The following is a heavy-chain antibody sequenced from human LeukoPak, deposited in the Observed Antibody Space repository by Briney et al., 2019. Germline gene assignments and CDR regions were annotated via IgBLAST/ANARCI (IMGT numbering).Heavy chain of an antibody. D-gene: IGHD1-26*01. CDR1: GYTFTSYY. J-gene: IGHJ6*02. CDR3: ARALGGATHYYYGMDV. V-gene: IGHV1-46*01. Sequence: DSVKVSCKASGYTFTSYYMHWVRQAPGQGLEWMGIINPSGGSTSYAQKFQGRVTMTRDTSTSTVYMELSSLRSEDTAVYYCARALGGATHYYYGMDVWGQGTTVTVSS. CDR2: INPSGGST.